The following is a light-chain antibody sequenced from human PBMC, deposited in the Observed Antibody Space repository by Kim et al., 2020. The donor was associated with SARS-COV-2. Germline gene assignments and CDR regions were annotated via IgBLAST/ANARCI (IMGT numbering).Light chain of an antibody. V-gene: IGKV3-20*01. CDR2: DAS. CDR3: QQYVGSTSVN. Sequence: EIVLTQSPDTLSLSPGDRATLSGRASQSVISSNLAWYQQKPGQAPRLLIYDASSRATGIPDRFSGSGSGTDFTLTISSLEPEDFAVYYCQQYVGSTSVNFGQGTKLEI. J-gene: IGKJ2*01. CDR1: QSVISSN.